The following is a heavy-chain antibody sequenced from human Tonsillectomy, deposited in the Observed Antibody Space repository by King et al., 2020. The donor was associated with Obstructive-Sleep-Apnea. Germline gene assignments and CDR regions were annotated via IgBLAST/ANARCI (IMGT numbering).Heavy chain of an antibody. CDR3: VSDRNWAFDH. CDR2: IFTSNDMR. V-gene: IGHV3-48*04. D-gene: IGHD7-27*01. Sequence: VQLVESGGGLVQPGGSLRLSCAASGFNFGDYSMNWVRQAPGKGLEWISYIFTSNDMRRLADSVEGGFTISRDSATNALYLQMDSLGAEDTAIYFCVSDRNWAFDHWGQGTLVTVSS. J-gene: IGHJ4*02. CDR1: GFNFGDYS.